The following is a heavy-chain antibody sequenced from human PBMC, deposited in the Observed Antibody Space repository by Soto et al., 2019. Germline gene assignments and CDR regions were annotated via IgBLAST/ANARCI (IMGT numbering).Heavy chain of an antibody. CDR3: ARFPGIAVAGTVY. D-gene: IGHD6-19*01. J-gene: IGHJ4*02. CDR1: GFTFSSYA. V-gene: IGHV3-30-3*01. Sequence: QVQLVESGGGVVQPGRSLRLSCAASGFTFSSYAMHWVRQAPGKGLEWVAVISYDGSNKYYADSVKRRFTISRDNSKNTLYLQMNSLRAEDTAVYYCARFPGIAVAGTVYWGQGTMVTVSS. CDR2: ISYDGSNK.